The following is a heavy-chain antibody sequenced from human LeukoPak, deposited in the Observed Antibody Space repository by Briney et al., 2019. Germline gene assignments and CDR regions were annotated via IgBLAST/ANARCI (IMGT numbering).Heavy chain of an antibody. Sequence: GGSLRLSCAASGFTFSSYGMHWVRQAPGKGLEWVAVIWYDGSNKYYADSVKGRFTMSRDNSKNTLDLQMNSLRAEDTAVYYCANTILAGALWGQGTLVTVSS. D-gene: IGHD2-2*02. CDR3: ANTILAGAL. V-gene: IGHV3-33*06. CDR1: GFTFSSYG. J-gene: IGHJ4*02. CDR2: IWYDGSNK.